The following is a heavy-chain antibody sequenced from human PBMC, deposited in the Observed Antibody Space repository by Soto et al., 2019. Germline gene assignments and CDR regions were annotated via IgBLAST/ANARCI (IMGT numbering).Heavy chain of an antibody. V-gene: IGHV6-1*01. Sequence: SQTLSLTCAISGNSVSSDSFDWNWIRLSPSRGLEWLGRTYYRSKWYYDYAVSVKSRITIIPDTSRNQFSLQLNSVTPDDTAVYYCARGGTTWIFDYWGQGTRVTV. CDR1: GNSVSSDSFD. CDR2: TYYRSKWYY. D-gene: IGHD1-1*01. J-gene: IGHJ4*02. CDR3: ARGGTTWIFDY.